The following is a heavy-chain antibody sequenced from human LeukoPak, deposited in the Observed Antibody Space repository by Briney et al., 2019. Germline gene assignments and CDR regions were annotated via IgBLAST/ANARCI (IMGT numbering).Heavy chain of an antibody. D-gene: IGHD2-15*01. CDR2: TYYRSKWYN. V-gene: IGHV6-1*01. J-gene: IGHJ6*02. Sequence: SQTLSLTCGISGDSVSSNSAAWNWIRQSPSRGLEWLGRTYYRSKWYNDYAVSVKSRITINPDTSKNQFSLQLNSVTPEDTAVYYCARVRGSLNYYYYGMDVWGQGTTVTVSS. CDR1: GDSVSSNSAA. CDR3: ARVRGSLNYYYYGMDV.